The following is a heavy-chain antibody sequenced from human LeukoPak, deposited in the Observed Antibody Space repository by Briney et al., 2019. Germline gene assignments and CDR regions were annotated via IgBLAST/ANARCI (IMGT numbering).Heavy chain of an antibody. V-gene: IGHV4-39*07. CDR2: IYYSGST. D-gene: IGHD6-13*01. Sequence: ETLSLTCTVSGGSISSSSYYWGWIRQPPGKGLEWIGSIYYSGSTYYNPSLKSRVTISVDTSKNQFSLKLSSVTAADTAVYYCARRDGAAAGPAFDIWGQGTMVTVSS. CDR1: GGSISSSSYY. CDR3: ARRDGAAAGPAFDI. J-gene: IGHJ3*02.